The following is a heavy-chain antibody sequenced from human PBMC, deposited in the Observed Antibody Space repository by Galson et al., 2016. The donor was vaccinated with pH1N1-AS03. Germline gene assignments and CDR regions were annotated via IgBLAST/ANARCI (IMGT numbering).Heavy chain of an antibody. CDR1: GFTFTKYW. V-gene: IGHV3-7*03. Sequence: SLRLSCAASGFTFTKYWMTWIRQAPGKGLEWVANINQRGSESHYVDSVKGRFTSSRDNAKNSVHLQMNSLRDEDTALYYCVRENWGPFDWGQGTLVTVSS. J-gene: IGHJ4*02. CDR2: INQRGSES. D-gene: IGHD7-27*01. CDR3: VRENWGPFD.